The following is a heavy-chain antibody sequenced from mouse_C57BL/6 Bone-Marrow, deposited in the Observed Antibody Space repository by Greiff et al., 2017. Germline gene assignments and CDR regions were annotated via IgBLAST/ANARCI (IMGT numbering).Heavy chain of an antibody. J-gene: IGHJ3*01. CDR1: GFNIKDDY. CDR3: TAYDYDVFAY. Sequence: EVQLQQSGAELVRPGASVKLSCTASGFNIKDDYMHWVKQRPEQGLEWIGWIDPENGDTEYASKFQGKATITADTSSNTAYLQLSSLTSEDTAVYYCTAYDYDVFAYWGQGTLVTVSA. D-gene: IGHD2-4*01. V-gene: IGHV14-4*01. CDR2: IDPENGDT.